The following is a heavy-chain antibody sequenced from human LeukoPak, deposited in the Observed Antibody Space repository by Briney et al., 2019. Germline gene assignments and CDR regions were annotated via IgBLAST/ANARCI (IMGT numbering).Heavy chain of an antibody. CDR1: GFTFSSYA. D-gene: IGHD3-3*01. CDR2: ISGSGGRT. Sequence: GGSLRLSCAASGFTFSSYAVSWVRQAPGEGLEWVAAISGSGGRTYYADSVKGRFPISRDNSKNTLYLQMSSLRAEDTAVYYCAPFGVIVRNNYFDYWGQGALVAVSS. J-gene: IGHJ4*02. CDR3: APFGVIVRNNYFDY. V-gene: IGHV3-23*01.